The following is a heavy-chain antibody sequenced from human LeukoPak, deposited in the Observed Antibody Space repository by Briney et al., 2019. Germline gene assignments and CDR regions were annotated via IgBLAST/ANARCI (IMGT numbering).Heavy chain of an antibody. D-gene: IGHD2-2*02. CDR2: ISSSSSTI. V-gene: IGHV3-48*01. J-gene: IGHJ6*02. Sequence: QSGGSLRLSCAASGFTFSSYSMNWVRQAPGEGLEWVSYISSSSSTIYYADSVKGRFTISRDNAKNSLYLQMNSLRAEDTAVYYCARDLKGYCSSTSCYKNGMDVWGQGTTVTVSS. CDR3: ARDLKGYCSSTSCYKNGMDV. CDR1: GFTFSSYS.